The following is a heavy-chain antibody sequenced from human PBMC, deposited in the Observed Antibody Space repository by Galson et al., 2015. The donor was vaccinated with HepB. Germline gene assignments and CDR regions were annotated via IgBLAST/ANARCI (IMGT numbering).Heavy chain of an antibody. CDR1: RFIFEKFS. CDR3: AKVVREGFGPFDGLDV. Sequence: SLRLSCAASRFIFEKFSMNWVRQAPGKALEWVSGITASGITTYYTDSVKGRFTISRDNPNNTLHLQMNSLRAEDTAVYFCAKVVREGFGPFDGLDVWGQGTAVTVSS. J-gene: IGHJ6*02. CDR2: ITASGITT. V-gene: IGHV3-23*01. D-gene: IGHD3-3*01.